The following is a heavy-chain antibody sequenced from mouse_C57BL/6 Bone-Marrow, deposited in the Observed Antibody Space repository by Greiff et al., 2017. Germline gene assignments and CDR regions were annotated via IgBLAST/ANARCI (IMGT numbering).Heavy chain of an antibody. CDR1: GYTFTSYW. CDR2: IDPSDSYT. Sequence: QVQLQQPGAELVMPGASVKLSCKASGYTFTSYWMHWVKQRPGQGLEWIGEIDPSDSYTNYNQKFKGKSTLTVDKSSSTAYMQLSSLTSEYSAVYYCARLDYWGQGTSVTVSS. CDR3: ARLDY. V-gene: IGHV1-69*01. J-gene: IGHJ4*01.